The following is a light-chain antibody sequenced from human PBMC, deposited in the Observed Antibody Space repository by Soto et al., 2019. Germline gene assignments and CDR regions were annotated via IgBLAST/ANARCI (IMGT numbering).Light chain of an antibody. CDR2: GAS. J-gene: IGKJ4*01. CDR1: QSVSSSY. Sequence: EIVLTQSPGTLSLSPGERATLSCRASQSVSSSYLAWYQQKPGQAPRLLIYGASSRATGIPDRFSGSGSGTAFPLTISRLEPEDLAVYYCQQYGSSSLTFGGGTKVEIK. V-gene: IGKV3-20*01. CDR3: QQYGSSSLT.